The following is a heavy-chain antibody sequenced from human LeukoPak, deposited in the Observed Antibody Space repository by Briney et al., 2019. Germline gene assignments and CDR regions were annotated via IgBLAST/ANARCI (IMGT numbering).Heavy chain of an antibody. CDR3: AKDNPVVVVAARFDY. V-gene: IGHV3-30*18. Sequence: QTGGSLRLSCAASGFTFSSYGMHWVRQAPGKGLEWVAVISYDGSNKYYADSVKGRFTISRDNSKNTLYLQMNSLRAEDTAVYYCAKDNPVVVVAARFDYWGQGTLVTVSS. J-gene: IGHJ4*02. D-gene: IGHD2-15*01. CDR1: GFTFSSYG. CDR2: ISYDGSNK.